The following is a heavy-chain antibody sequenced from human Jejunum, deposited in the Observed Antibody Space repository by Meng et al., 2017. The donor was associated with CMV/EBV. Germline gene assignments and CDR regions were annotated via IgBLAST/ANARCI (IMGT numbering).Heavy chain of an antibody. V-gene: IGHV1-69*10. CDR2: IIPVLGVP. Sequence: SGTTVHDSSIPWVRQAPGQGLGWLGDIIPVLGVPKFAQKFQGRLTITADKSTNTAYMELNSLTSEDTAVYYCGRVLVFYYAMDVWGQGTMVTVSS. D-gene: IGHD3-3*01. CDR1: GTTVHDSS. CDR3: GRVLVFYYAMDV. J-gene: IGHJ6*02.